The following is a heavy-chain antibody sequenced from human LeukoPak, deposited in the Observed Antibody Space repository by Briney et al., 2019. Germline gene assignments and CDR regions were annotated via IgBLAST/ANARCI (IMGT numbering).Heavy chain of an antibody. CDR2: MNPDSGNT. D-gene: IGHD7-27*01. CDR3: ARGRLGLFDY. CDR1: GYTFTTYD. V-gene: IGHV1-8*01. Sequence: GASVKVSCKTSGYTFTTYDMTWVRQATGQGLEWMGWMNPDSGNTGYAQKFQGRVTITRNTSISTAYMELSSLRSEDTAVYYCARGRLGLFDYWGQGTLVTVSS. J-gene: IGHJ4*02.